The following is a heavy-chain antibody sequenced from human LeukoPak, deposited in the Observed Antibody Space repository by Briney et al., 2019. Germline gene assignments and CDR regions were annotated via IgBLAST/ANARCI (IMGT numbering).Heavy chain of an antibody. Sequence: GASVKVSCKASGYTFTGYYFHWVRQAPGQGLEWMGWINPNSGGTNYAQKFQGRVTMTRDTSISTAYMELGMLRSDDTAVYYCARADTALVRGLDYWGQGTLVTVSS. CDR3: ARADTALVRGLDY. V-gene: IGHV1-2*02. CDR2: INPNSGGT. CDR1: GYTFTGYY. J-gene: IGHJ4*02. D-gene: IGHD5-18*01.